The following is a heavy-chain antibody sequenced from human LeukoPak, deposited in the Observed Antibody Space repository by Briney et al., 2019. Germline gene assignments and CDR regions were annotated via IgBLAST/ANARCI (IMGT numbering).Heavy chain of an antibody. CDR3: AHRGDITMVREVSPMRGWFDP. J-gene: IGHJ5*02. Sequence: SGPTLVNPTQTLTLTCTFSGFSLSTSGVGVGWIRQPPGKALEWLAVIYWNDDKRYSPVLKSRLTITKDTSKNQVVLTMTNMDPVDTATYYCAHRGDITMVREVSPMRGWFDPWGQGTLVTVSS. D-gene: IGHD3-10*01. CDR2: IYWNDDK. CDR1: GFSLSTSGVG. V-gene: IGHV2-5*01.